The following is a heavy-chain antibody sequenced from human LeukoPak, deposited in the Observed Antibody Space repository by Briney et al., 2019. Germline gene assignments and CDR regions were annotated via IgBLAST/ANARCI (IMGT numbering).Heavy chain of an antibody. V-gene: IGHV1-69*05. CDR1: GCTFSSYA. CDR2: IIPIFGTA. Sequence: ASVKVSCKASGCTFSSYAISWVRQAPAQGLEWMGGIIPIFGTANYAQKFQGRVTITTDESTSTAYMELSSLRSEDTAVYYCARALSYYDFWSGPLDYWGQGTLVTVSS. D-gene: IGHD3-3*01. J-gene: IGHJ4*02. CDR3: ARALSYYDFWSGPLDY.